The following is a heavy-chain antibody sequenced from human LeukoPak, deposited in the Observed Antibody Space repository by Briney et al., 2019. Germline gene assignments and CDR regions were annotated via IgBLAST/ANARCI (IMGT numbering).Heavy chain of an antibody. CDR2: ISGSGGST. Sequence: GSLRLSCAASGFTFSSYAMSWVRQAPGKGLEWVSAISGSGGSTYYADSVKGRFTISRDNSKNTLYLQMNSLRAEDTAVYYCAKDSGYDFWSGPYYFDYWGQGTLVTVSS. V-gene: IGHV3-23*01. J-gene: IGHJ4*02. D-gene: IGHD3-3*01. CDR1: GFTFSSYA. CDR3: AKDSGYDFWSGPYYFDY.